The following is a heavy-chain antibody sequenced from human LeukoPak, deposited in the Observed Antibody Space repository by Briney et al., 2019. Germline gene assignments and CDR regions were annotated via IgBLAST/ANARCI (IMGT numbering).Heavy chain of an antibody. V-gene: IGHV1-2*02. CDR1: GYTFTGYY. CDR2: INPNSGGT. CDR3: ARGPRITMVQGVTLTFDY. J-gene: IGHJ4*02. D-gene: IGHD3-10*01. Sequence: ASVKVSCKASGYTFTGYYMHWVRQAPGQGPEWMGWINPNSGGTNYAQKFQGRVTMTRDTSISTAYMELSRLRSDDTAVYYCARGPRITMVQGVTLTFDYWGQGTLVTVSS.